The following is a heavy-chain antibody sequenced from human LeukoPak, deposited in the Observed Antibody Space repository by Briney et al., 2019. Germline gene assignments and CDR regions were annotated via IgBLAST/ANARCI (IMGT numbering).Heavy chain of an antibody. CDR2: ISGSGGST. Sequence: GGSLRLSCAASGFTFSSYAMSWVRQAPGKGLEWVSAISGSGGSTYYADSVKGQFTISRDNAKNTLFLQMNSLRAEDTAVYYCGRSGDFWSGSGVAYWGQGTLVTVSS. CDR1: GFTFSSYA. CDR3: GRSGDFWSGSGVAY. J-gene: IGHJ4*02. D-gene: IGHD3-3*01. V-gene: IGHV3-23*01.